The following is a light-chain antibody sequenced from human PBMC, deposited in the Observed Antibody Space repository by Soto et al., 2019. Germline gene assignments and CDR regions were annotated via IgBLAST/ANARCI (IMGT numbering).Light chain of an antibody. J-gene: IGLJ1*01. CDR1: SSDVGGYNY. CDR3: ASFTSTYSYV. Sequence: QSVLTQPASVSGSPGQSITISCTGTSSDVGGYNYVSWYQHHPGKAHKLMIYHVTVRPSGVSNRFSGSKSDDTASLTISGLQAEDEADYYCASFTSTYSYVFGTGTKVTVL. CDR2: HVT. V-gene: IGLV2-14*03.